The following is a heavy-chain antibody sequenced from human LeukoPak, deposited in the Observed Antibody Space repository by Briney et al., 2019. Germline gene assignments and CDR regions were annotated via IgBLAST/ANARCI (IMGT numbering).Heavy chain of an antibody. J-gene: IGHJ3*02. CDR3: ARVFLATQSFDI. CDR2: IRSSGNTT. CDR1: GFTFSDNY. D-gene: IGHD2/OR15-2a*01. V-gene: IGHV3-11*04. Sequence: GGSLRLSCAASGFTFSDNYMSWIRQAPGKGLEWVSYIRSSGNTTYNADSVKGRFSITRDNAKNSLYLQMNNLRAEDTAVYYCARVFLATQSFDIWGQGTMVTVSS.